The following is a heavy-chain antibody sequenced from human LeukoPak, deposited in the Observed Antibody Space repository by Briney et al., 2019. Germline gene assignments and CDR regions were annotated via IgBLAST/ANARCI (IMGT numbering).Heavy chain of an antibody. CDR1: GGSISSYY. CDR2: IYYSGST. J-gene: IGHJ5*02. CDR3: ARDARGDYDFWSGYYTPASWFDP. Sequence: SETLSLTCTVSGGSISSYYWSWIRQPPGKGLEWIGYIYYSGSTNYNPSLKSRVTISVDTSKNQFSLKLSSVTAADTAVYYCARDARGDYDFWSGYYTPASWFDPWGQGTLVTVSS. V-gene: IGHV4-59*01. D-gene: IGHD3-3*01.